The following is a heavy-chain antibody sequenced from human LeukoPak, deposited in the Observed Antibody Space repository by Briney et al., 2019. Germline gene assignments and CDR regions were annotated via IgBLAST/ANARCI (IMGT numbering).Heavy chain of an antibody. CDR2: INPNSGGT. D-gene: IGHD3-22*01. Sequence: ASVKVSCKASGYTFTSYGISWVRQAPGQGLEWMGWINPNSGGTNYAQKFQGRVTMTRDTSISTAYMELSRLRSDDTAVYYCAPYYYDSSGYYYFDYWGQGTLVTVSS. V-gene: IGHV1-2*02. CDR3: APYYYDSSGYYYFDY. J-gene: IGHJ4*02. CDR1: GYTFTSYG.